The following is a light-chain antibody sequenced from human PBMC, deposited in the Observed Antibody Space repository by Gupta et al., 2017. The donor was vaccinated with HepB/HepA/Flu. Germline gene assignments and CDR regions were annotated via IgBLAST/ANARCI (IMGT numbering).Light chain of an antibody. CDR3: QQYKSFSWT. CDR1: QSVNTW. V-gene: IGKV1-5*03. J-gene: IGKJ1*01. CDR2: KAS. Sequence: DIQMTQSPSTLSASVGDRVTITCRASQSVNTWLAWYQQKPGKAPHLLIYKASNLQSGVPSRFSGSGSGTEFTLTICSLQPDDSATYYCQQYKSFSWTFGQGTKVVI.